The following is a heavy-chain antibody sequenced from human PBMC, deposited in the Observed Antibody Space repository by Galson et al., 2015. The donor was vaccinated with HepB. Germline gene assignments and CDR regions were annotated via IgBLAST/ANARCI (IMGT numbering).Heavy chain of an antibody. D-gene: IGHD2-2*03. Sequence: SVKVSCKVSGYTLAGLSMHWVRQAPGKGLEWMAGFDAEGGATIYAQKFQGRVTMTEDTSTDTAYLELSSLRSEDTAVYYCATSKLGTVEASCSRRDFWGQGTVVTVSS. CDR2: FDAEGGAT. V-gene: IGHV1-24*01. CDR3: ATSKLGTVEASCSRRDF. J-gene: IGHJ4*02. CDR1: GYTLAGLS.